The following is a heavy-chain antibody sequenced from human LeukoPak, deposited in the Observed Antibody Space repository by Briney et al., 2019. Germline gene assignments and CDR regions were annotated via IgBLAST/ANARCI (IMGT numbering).Heavy chain of an antibody. CDR2: ISAYNGNT. CDR1: GYTFASYG. D-gene: IGHD6-19*01. CDR3: ARDLIAVAGRLFDY. Sequence: ASVSVSCKASGYTFASYGISWVRQAPGQGLEWMGWISAYNGNTNYAQKLQGRVTMTTDTSTSTAYMELRSLRSDDTAVYYCARDLIAVAGRLFDYWGQGTLVTVSS. V-gene: IGHV1-18*01. J-gene: IGHJ4*02.